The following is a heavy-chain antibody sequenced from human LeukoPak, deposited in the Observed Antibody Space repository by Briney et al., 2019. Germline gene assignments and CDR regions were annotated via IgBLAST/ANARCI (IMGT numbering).Heavy chain of an antibody. J-gene: IGHJ4*02. CDR3: ARGGYGDYVRDFDY. CDR2: INHSGST. CDR1: GGSFSGYY. V-gene: IGHV4-34*01. Sequence: SETLSLTCAVYGGSFSGYYWSWIRQPPGKGLEWIGEINHSGSTNYNPSLKSRVTISVDTSKNQFSLKLSSVTAADTPVYYCARGGYGDYVRDFDYWGQGTLVTVSS. D-gene: IGHD4-17*01.